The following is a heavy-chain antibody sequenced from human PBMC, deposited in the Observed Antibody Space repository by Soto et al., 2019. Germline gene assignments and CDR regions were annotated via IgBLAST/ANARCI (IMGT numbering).Heavy chain of an antibody. CDR1: GFTVSSNY. Sequence: GGSLRLSCAASGFTVSSNYMSWVRQAPGKGLEWVAVISYDGSNKYYADSVKGRFTISRDNSKNTLYLQMNSLRAEDTAVYYCAKVDGYDAFDIWGQGTMVTVS. V-gene: IGHV3-30*18. D-gene: IGHD5-18*01. CDR2: ISYDGSNK. J-gene: IGHJ3*02. CDR3: AKVDGYDAFDI.